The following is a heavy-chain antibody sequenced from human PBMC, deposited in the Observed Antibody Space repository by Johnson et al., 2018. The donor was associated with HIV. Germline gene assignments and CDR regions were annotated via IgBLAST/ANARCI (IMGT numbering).Heavy chain of an antibody. J-gene: IGHJ3*01. CDR1: GFTFSSYW. Sequence: VQLVESGGGLVQPGGSLRLSCAASGFTFSSYWMHWVRQAPGEGLVWVSRINSDGSSTSYADSVKGRFTISRDNAKNTLYLQMNSLRAEDTAVYYCASGGSRYSGSYLSDAFDFWGQGTKVTVSS. CDR2: INSDGSST. V-gene: IGHV3-74*01. D-gene: IGHD1-26*01. CDR3: ASGGSRYSGSYLSDAFDF.